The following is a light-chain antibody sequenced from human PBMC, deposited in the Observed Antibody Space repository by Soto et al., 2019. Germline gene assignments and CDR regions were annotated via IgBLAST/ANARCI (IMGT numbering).Light chain of an antibody. J-gene: IGLJ1*01. Sequence: QAVVTQPPSVSGAPGQRVTISCTGSSSNIGADYDVHWYQQVPGTAPKLLNYGNNNRPSGVPDRFSGYKSVTSASLVIRGLRAEDEAHYYCQSFDSSLSGPLHVFGTRTKHTVI. CDR1: SSNIGADYD. CDR3: QSFDSSLSGPLHV. V-gene: IGLV1-40*01. CDR2: GNN.